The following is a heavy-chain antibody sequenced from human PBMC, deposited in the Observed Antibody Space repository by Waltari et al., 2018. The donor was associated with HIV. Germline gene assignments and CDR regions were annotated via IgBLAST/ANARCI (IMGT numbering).Heavy chain of an antibody. D-gene: IGHD1-7*01. CDR2: TSRRSSPI. V-gene: IGHV3-48*02. Sequence: EVRLVESGGGLVQPGGSLRLPCAASGFSFSNYHMSWVRQTPGKGLEWVSYTSRRSSPIYCAGAVKGRLTVYRDNAKNSLYLQMNSLSDEDTAVYYCARDSGRCGTFDSWGQGILVTVSS. J-gene: IGHJ4*02. CDR3: ARDSGRCGTFDS. CDR1: GFSFSNYH.